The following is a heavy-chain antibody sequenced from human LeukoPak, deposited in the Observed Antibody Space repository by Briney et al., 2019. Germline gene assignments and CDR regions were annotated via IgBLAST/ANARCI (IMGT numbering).Heavy chain of an antibody. J-gene: IGHJ4*02. V-gene: IGHV1-69*13. CDR3: ASPVKYYDTWSGYPPFDY. CDR2: IIPMSRTA. D-gene: IGHD3-3*01. Sequence: SVKVSCKASGGTFNNFAISWVRQAPGQGLEWVGGIIPMSRTANYAQKFQGRVTITADESTSTAYMELSSLRSEDTAIYYCASPVKYYDTWSGYPPFDYWGQGTLVTVSS. CDR1: GGTFNNFA.